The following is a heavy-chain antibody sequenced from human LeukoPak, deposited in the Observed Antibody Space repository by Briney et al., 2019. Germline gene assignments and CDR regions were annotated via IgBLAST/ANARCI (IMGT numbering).Heavy chain of an antibody. CDR2: IHPDGSIT. D-gene: IGHD5-12*01. Sequence: GGSLRLSCVGSGFTISNYWMHWVRQAPGTGLVWVSRIHPDGSITTNADSVKGRFTISRDSAKNTLYLQMNSLRAEDTAVYYCAPQQTYSPYNWFDPWGQGTLVTVSS. J-gene: IGHJ5*02. CDR1: GFTISNYW. V-gene: IGHV3-74*03. CDR3: APQQTYSPYNWFDP.